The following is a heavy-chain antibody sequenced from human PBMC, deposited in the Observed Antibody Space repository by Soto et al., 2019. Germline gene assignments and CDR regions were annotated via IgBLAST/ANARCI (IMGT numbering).Heavy chain of an antibody. CDR2: MNPNSGNT. V-gene: IGHV1-8*01. Sequence: GASVKVSSKDSGYTFTRYDMQWVRQATGQRLEWMGWMNPNSGNTGYAQKFQGRVTMTRNTSISTAYMELSSLRSEDTAVYYCARGIVIPNQPFDYWGQGTLVTVSS. CDR1: GYTFTRYD. D-gene: IGHD3-22*01. CDR3: ARGIVIPNQPFDY. J-gene: IGHJ4*02.